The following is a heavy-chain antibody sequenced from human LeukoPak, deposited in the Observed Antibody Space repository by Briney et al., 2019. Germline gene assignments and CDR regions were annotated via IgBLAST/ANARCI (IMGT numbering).Heavy chain of an antibody. V-gene: IGHV3-21*01. D-gene: IGHD2-15*01. CDR1: GFSFSDYH. CDR3: ARDSAIVVLAYMDV. CDR2: ISSRSRYI. J-gene: IGHJ6*03. Sequence: GGSLRLSCAASGFSFSDYHMNWVRQAPGKGLEWVSSISSRSRYIYYAYSVRGRFTTSRDNTKNSLYLQMNNLRAEDTGVYYCARDSAIVVLAYMDVWGKGTTVTVSS.